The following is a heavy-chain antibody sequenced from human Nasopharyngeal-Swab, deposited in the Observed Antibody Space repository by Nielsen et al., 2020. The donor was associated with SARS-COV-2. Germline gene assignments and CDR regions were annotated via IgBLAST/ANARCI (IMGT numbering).Heavy chain of an antibody. Sequence: GGSLRLSCAAPGFIFSGSSLHWVRQASGKGLEWIGRIRSRANSYATVYAASVKGRFTISRDDSKNTAYLQMNSLKTEDTAVYYCARAKDDSSGSLFDYWGQGNLVTVSS. J-gene: IGHJ4*02. CDR1: GFIFSGSS. V-gene: IGHV3-73*01. CDR2: IRSRANSYAT. CDR3: ARAKDDSSGSLFDY. D-gene: IGHD3-22*01.